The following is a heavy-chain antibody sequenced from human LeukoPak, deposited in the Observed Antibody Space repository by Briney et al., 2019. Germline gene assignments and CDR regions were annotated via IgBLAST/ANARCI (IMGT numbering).Heavy chain of an antibody. CDR3: ARVDSIFYDSSGYYAAEYFQH. J-gene: IGHJ1*01. CDR2: INPSGGSA. D-gene: IGHD3-22*01. CDR1: GYSFTSYY. Sequence: ASVKVSCKASGYSFTSYYMHWVRQAPGQGLEWMGIINPSGGSASYAQKFQGRVTMTRDTSISTAYMELSRLRSDDTAVYYCARVDSIFYDSSGYYAAEYFQHWGQGTLVTVSS. V-gene: IGHV1-46*01.